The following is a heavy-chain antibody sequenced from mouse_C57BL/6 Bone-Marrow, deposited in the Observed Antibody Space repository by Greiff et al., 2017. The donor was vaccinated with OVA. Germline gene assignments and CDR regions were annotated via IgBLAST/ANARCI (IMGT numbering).Heavy chain of an antibody. CDR1: GYSFTGYY. D-gene: IGHD1-2*01. V-gene: IGHV1-42*01. J-gene: IGHJ1*03. Sequence: VQLQQSGPELVKPGASVKISCKASGYSFTGYYMNWVKQSPEKSLEWIGEINPSTGGTTYNQKFTAKATLTVDKSSSTAYMQLKSLTSEDSAVYYCARSGDYGTWYFDVGGTGTTVTVSS. CDR2: INPSTGGT. CDR3: ARSGDYGTWYFDV.